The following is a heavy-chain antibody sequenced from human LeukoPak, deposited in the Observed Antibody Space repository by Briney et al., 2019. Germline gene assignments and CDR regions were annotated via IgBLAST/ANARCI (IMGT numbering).Heavy chain of an antibody. Sequence: WASVKVSCKASGYTFTNYAMNWVRQAPGQGLEWMGWINTNTGNPTYAQGFTGRFVFSLDTSVSTAYLQISSLRAEDTAVYYCARYTSGYYRWFDPWGQGTLVTVSS. V-gene: IGHV7-4-1*02. J-gene: IGHJ5*02. CDR2: INTNTGNP. D-gene: IGHD6-19*01. CDR1: GYTFTNYA. CDR3: ARYTSGYYRWFDP.